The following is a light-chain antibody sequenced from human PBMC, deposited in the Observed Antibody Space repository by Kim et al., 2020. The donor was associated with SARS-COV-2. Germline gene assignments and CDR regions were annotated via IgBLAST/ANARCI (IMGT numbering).Light chain of an antibody. V-gene: IGKV4-1*01. J-gene: IGKJ1*01. CDR2: WAS. CDR1: QSVLYSSNNKNY. CDR3: HQYYTVPRT. Sequence: DIVMTQSPDSLAVSLGERATINCKSSQSVLYSSNNKNYLAWYQQKPGQPPKLLISWASTRESGVPDRFSGSGSGTDFTLTISSLQAEDVAVYYCHQYYTVPRTFGQGTKVDIK.